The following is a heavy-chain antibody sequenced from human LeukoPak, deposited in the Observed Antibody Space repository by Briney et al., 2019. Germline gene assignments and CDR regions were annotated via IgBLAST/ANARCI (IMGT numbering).Heavy chain of an antibody. CDR2: IYYSGIT. Sequence: SETLCLTCTVSGGSISSSSYYWGWIRQPPGKGLEWIGSIYYSGITYYNPSLKSRVTISVDTSKNQFSLKLSSVTAADTAVYYCARPVPYDFWYWFDPWGQGTLVTVSS. CDR1: GGSISSSSYY. J-gene: IGHJ5*02. V-gene: IGHV4-39*01. D-gene: IGHD3-3*01. CDR3: ARPVPYDFWYWFDP.